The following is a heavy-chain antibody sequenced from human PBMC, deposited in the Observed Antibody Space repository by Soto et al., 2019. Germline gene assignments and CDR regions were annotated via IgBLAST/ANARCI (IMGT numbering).Heavy chain of an antibody. CDR2: IYASGAT. CDR1: GGSISTYY. D-gene: IGHD1-20*01. CDR3: ARSHSFDGSIYNYYFDF. V-gene: IGHV4-59*01. Sequence: SETLSLTCTVSGGSISTYYWSWIRQPPGGTLEWIGYIYASGATTYNPSLESRVTMSVDMPNNEFSLELTSLTAADTAVYYCARSHSFDGSIYNYYFDFWGQGTLVTVSS. J-gene: IGHJ4*02.